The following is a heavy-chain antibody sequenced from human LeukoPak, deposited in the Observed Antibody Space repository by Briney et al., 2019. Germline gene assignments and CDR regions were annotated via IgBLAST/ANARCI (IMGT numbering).Heavy chain of an antibody. CDR3: ARLPTYYYDGSGYYGDY. V-gene: IGHV3-30*03. D-gene: IGHD3-22*01. CDR2: ISYDGSNK. J-gene: IGHJ4*02. CDR1: GFTFSSYG. Sequence: GGSLRLSCAASGFTFSSYGMHWVRQAPGKGLEWVAVISYDGSNKYYADSVKGRFTISRDNSKNTLYLQMNSLRAEDTAVYYCARLPTYYYDGSGYYGDYWGQGTLVTVSS.